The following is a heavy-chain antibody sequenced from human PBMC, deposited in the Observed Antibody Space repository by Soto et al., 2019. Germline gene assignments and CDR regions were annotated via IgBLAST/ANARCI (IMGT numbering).Heavy chain of an antibody. J-gene: IGHJ5*02. CDR3: ARGLNIVVVPAAFDP. Sequence: QVQLQQWGAGLLKPSETLSLTCAVYGGSFSGYYWSWIRQPPGKGLEWIGEINHSGSTNYNPSLKSRVTISVDTSKNQFSLKLCSVTAADTAVYYCARGLNIVVVPAAFDPWGQGTLVTVSS. V-gene: IGHV4-34*01. CDR1: GGSFSGYY. CDR2: INHSGST. D-gene: IGHD2-2*01.